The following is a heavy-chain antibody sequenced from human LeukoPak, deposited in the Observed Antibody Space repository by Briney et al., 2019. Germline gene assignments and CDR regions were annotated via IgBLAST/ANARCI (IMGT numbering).Heavy chain of an antibody. D-gene: IGHD1-1*01. CDR2: ISDNGGST. J-gene: IGHJ4*02. CDR3: VKDNEAGGSPFDR. V-gene: IGHV3-64D*06. CDR1: GFILRSHA. Sequence: GSLRLSCSASGFILRSHAMHWVRQAPGKGLEYVSRISDNGGSTYYADSVKGRFTISRDNSKNTLYLQMSSLRAVDTAVYYCVKDNEAGGSPFDRWGQGTLVTVSS.